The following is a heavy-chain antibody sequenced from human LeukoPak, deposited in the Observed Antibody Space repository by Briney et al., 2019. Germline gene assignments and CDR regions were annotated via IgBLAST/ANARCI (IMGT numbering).Heavy chain of an antibody. D-gene: IGHD4-17*01. Sequence: GGSLRLSCSASGFTFSSYWMSWVRQAPGKGLEWVANIKQDGSDEYYVDSVKDRFTISRDNANNSLYLEMNGLRAEDTAIYYCARVHDYGDLRVWLDPWGKGTLVTVSS. CDR3: ARVHDYGDLRVWLDP. V-gene: IGHV3-7*04. J-gene: IGHJ5*02. CDR2: IKQDGSDE. CDR1: GFTFSSYW.